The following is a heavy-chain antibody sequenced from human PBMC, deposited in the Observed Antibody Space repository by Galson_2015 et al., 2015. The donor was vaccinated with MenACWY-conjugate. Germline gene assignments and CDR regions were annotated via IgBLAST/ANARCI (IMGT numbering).Heavy chain of an antibody. J-gene: IGHJ4*02. V-gene: IGHV3-23*01. Sequence: SLRLSCAASGFTFSSYAMSWVRQAPGKGLEWVSAISGSGGSTYYADSVKGRFTISRDNSKNTLYLQMNSLRAEDTAVYYCAKGTRGTPLTFDYWGQGTLVTVSS. CDR2: ISGSGGST. D-gene: IGHD3-16*01. CDR1: GFTFSSYA. CDR3: AKGTRGTPLTFDY.